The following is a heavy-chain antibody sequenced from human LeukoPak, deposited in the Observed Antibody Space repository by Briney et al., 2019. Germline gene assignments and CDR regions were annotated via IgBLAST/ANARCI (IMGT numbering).Heavy chain of an antibody. CDR1: GFTFSSYS. J-gene: IGHJ5*02. Sequence: GGSLRLSCAASGFTFSSYSMNWVRQAPGKGLEWVSSISSSSSYIYYADSVKGRFAISRDNAKNSLYLQMNSLRAEDTAVYYCARGTDVMVRGVISSWGQGTLVTVSS. CDR3: ARGTDVMVRGVISS. CDR2: ISSSSSYI. D-gene: IGHD3-10*01. V-gene: IGHV3-21*04.